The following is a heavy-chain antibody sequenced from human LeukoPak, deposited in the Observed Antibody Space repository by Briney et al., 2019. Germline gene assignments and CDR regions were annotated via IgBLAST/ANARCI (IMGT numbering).Heavy chain of an antibody. J-gene: IGHJ4*02. CDR3: ARDLNQAMIVGD. CDR2: ISSSSSYI. CDR1: GFTFSTYS. V-gene: IGHV3-21*01. D-gene: IGHD3-22*01. Sequence: GGSLRLSCAASGFTFSTYSMNWVRQAPGKGLEWVSSISSSSSYIYYADSVKGRFTISRDNAKNSLYLQMNSLRAEDTAVYYCARDLNQAMIVGDWGQGTLVTVSS.